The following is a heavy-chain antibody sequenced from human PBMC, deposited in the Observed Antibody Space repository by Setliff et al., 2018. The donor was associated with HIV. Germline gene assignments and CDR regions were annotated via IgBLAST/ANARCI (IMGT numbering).Heavy chain of an antibody. CDR2: IIPIFGTP. CDR1: GGTFSSYA. CDR3: ARDQWGVEMATMSYYYYYMDV. J-gene: IGHJ6*03. D-gene: IGHD3-10*01. Sequence: SVKVSCKASGGTFSSYAISWVRQAPGQGLEWMGRIIPIFGTPNYAQKFQGRVTITADKSTSTAYMELSSLRSEDTAVYYCARDQWGVEMATMSYYYYYMDVWGKGTTVTVSS. V-gene: IGHV1-69*06.